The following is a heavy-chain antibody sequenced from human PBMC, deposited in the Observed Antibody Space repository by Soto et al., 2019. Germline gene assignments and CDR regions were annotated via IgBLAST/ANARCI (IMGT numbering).Heavy chain of an antibody. V-gene: IGHV4-59*01. CDR2: IYYSGST. Sequence: KPSETLSLTCTVSGGSISSYYWSWIRQPPGKGLEWIGYIYYSGSTNYNPSLKSRVTISVDTSKNQFSLKLSSVTAADTAVYYCARDQKSVAGFDYWGQGTLVTVSS. J-gene: IGHJ4*02. CDR3: ARDQKSVAGFDY. CDR1: GGSISSYY. D-gene: IGHD6-19*01.